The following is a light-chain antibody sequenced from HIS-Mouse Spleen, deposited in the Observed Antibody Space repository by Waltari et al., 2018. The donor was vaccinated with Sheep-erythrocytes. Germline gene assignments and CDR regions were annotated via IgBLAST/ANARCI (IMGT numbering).Light chain of an antibody. CDR3: YSTDSSGNRDV. CDR2: EDS. Sequence: SYELTQPPSVSVSPGQTARSTCSGDASPKKYAYWYQQKSGQAPVLVIYEDSKRPSGIPERFSGSSSGTMATLTISGAQVEDEADYYCYSTDSSGNRDVFGTGTKVTVL. CDR1: ASPKKY. J-gene: IGLJ1*01. V-gene: IGLV3-10*01.